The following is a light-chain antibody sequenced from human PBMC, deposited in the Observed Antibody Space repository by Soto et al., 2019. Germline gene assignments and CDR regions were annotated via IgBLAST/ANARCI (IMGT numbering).Light chain of an antibody. CDR1: QTVRNNY. V-gene: IGKV3-20*01. Sequence: EFVLTQSPGTLSLSPGERATLSCRASQTVRNNYLAWYQQKPGQAHRLVIYDASSRATGIPDRFSGGGSGTDFTLTISRLEPEDFAVYYCQQFSSYPLTFGGGTKVDIK. J-gene: IGKJ4*01. CDR3: QQFSSYPLT. CDR2: DAS.